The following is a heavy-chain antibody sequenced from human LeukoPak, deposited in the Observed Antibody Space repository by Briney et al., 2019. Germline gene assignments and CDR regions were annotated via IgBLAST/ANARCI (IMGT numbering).Heavy chain of an antibody. V-gene: IGHV1-8*02. CDR3: ARAVTIQLWLGFHY. D-gene: IGHD5-18*01. Sequence: ASVKVSCKASGYTFTGYYMHWVRQATGQGLEWMGWMNPNSGNTGYAQKFQGRVTMTRNTSISTAYMELSSLRSEDTAVYYCARAVTIQLWLGFHYWGQGTLVTVSS. CDR2: MNPNSGNT. J-gene: IGHJ4*02. CDR1: GYTFTGYY.